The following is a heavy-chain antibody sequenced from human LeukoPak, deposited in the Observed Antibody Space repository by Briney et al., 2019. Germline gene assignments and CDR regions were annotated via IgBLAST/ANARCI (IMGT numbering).Heavy chain of an antibody. V-gene: IGHV4-4*07. D-gene: IGHD6-13*01. J-gene: IGHJ3*02. CDR2: CSTSGGT. CDR3: AREISWARGAFDI. Sequence: PSETLSLTCTVSGASISSYYWSWIRQPAGEGLEWIGRCSTSGGTNYNPSLESRVTMSVDTSKNQFSLRLSSVTAADTAVYYCAREISWARGAFDIWGQGTMVTVSS. CDR1: GASISSYY.